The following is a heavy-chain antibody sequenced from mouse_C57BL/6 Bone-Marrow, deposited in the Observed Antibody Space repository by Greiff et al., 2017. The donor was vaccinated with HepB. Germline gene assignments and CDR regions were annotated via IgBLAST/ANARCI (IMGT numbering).Heavy chain of an antibody. CDR2: INPSNGGT. CDR3: ARSGPYYGYDVRYYDAMDY. V-gene: IGHV1-53*01. D-gene: IGHD2-9*01. CDR1: GYTFTSYW. J-gene: IGHJ4*01. Sequence: QVQLQQPGTELVKPGASVKLSCKASGYTFTSYWMHWVKQRPGQGLEWIGNINPSNGGTNYNEKFKSKATLTVDKSSSTAYMQLSSLTSEDSAVYYCARSGPYYGYDVRYYDAMDYWGQGTSVTVSS.